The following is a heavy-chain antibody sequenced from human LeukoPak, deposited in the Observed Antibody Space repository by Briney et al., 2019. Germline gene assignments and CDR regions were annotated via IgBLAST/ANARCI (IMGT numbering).Heavy chain of an antibody. V-gene: IGHV5-51*01. Sequence: GESLKISCKGSGYSFTSYWIGWVLQMPGKVLEWMGIIYPGDSDTRYSPSFQGQVTISADKSISTAYLQWSSLKASDTAMYYCARGCGGDCYSAHYYYYYMDVWGKGTTVTVSS. J-gene: IGHJ6*03. CDR3: ARGCGGDCYSAHYYYYYMDV. D-gene: IGHD2-21*01. CDR1: GYSFTSYW. CDR2: IYPGDSDT.